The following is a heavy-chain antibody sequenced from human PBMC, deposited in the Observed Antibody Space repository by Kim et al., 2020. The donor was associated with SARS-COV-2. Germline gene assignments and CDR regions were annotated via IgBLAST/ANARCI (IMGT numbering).Heavy chain of an antibody. Sequence: GGSLRLSCEGSGYDFGTYAMRWVRQAPGKGLQWVSGITGGGTFTNYAASVKGRFIISRDNSKNIVYLEMNSLRVDDTAVYYCAKHGVGVVASSLDYWGQGVLVTVAS. CDR2: ITGGGTFT. CDR1: GYDFGTYA. V-gene: IGHV3-23*01. J-gene: IGHJ4*02. CDR3: AKHGVGVVASSLDY. D-gene: IGHD2-15*01.